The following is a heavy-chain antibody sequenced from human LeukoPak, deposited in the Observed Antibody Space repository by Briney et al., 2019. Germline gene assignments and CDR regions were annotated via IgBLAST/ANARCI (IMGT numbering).Heavy chain of an antibody. Sequence: GGSLRLSCAASGFTFSSHAMHWVRQAPGKGLEWVAVISYEGSTQYYPDSVRGRFTISRDNSKNTLFLQMNSLRVEDTASYYCAREKGAGYYRDLDYWGQGTLVTVSS. CDR3: AREKGAGYYRDLDY. J-gene: IGHJ4*02. CDR1: GFTFSSHA. D-gene: IGHD3-9*01. V-gene: IGHV3-30-3*01. CDR2: ISYEGSTQ.